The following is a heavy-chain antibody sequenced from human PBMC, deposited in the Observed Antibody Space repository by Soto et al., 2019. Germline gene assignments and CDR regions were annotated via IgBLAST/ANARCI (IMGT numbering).Heavy chain of an antibody. CDR1: SISTYY. Sequence: SETLSLTCTVGSISTYYWNWIRQPPGKGLEWIGYIYYMGRTNYNSSLKSRVTISIDTSKNQFSLKLSSVTAADTAIYYCAREPVGATHLDYWGQGAPVTVSS. CDR3: AREPVGATHLDY. D-gene: IGHD1-26*01. J-gene: IGHJ4*02. CDR2: IYYMGRT. V-gene: IGHV4-59*01.